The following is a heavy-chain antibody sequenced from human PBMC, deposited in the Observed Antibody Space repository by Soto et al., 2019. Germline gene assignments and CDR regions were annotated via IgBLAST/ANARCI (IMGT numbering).Heavy chain of an antibody. CDR1: GFTFISYW. J-gene: IGHJ3*02. Sequence: GGSLRLSCAASGFTFISYWMSWVLQAPGKGLEWVANIKQDGSEKYYVDSVKGRFTISRDNAKNSLYLQMNSLRAEDTAVYYCARVGGSGWYYAFDIWGQRTMVTVSS. V-gene: IGHV3-7*01. CDR3: ARVGGSGWYYAFDI. D-gene: IGHD6-19*01. CDR2: IKQDGSEK.